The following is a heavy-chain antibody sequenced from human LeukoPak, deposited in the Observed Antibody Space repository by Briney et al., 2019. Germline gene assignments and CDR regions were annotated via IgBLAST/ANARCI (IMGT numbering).Heavy chain of an antibody. CDR1: GYSISSGYY. Sequence: SETLSLTCTVSGYSISSGYYWGWIRQPPGKGLEWIGSMYHSGSTYYNPSLKSRVTRSVDTSKNQFSLKLSSVTAADTAVYYCVRVADYHNWFDPWGQGTLVTVCS. J-gene: IGHJ5*02. CDR2: MYHSGST. V-gene: IGHV4-38-2*02. CDR3: VRVADYHNWFDP. D-gene: IGHD4-11*01.